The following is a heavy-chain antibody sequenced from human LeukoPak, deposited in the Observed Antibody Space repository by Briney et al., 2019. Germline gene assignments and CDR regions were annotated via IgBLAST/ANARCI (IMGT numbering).Heavy chain of an antibody. D-gene: IGHD3-16*01. CDR3: ARDLFDFYTWGSYGSFDI. J-gene: IGHJ3*02. CDR2: ISKSSTYI. CDR1: GFTFSTHT. V-gene: IGHV3-21*01. Sequence: GGSLRLSCAASGFTFSTHTMNWVRQAPGKGLEWVSSISKSSTYIYYTDSVKGRFTISRDNAKNSLYLQMNSLRAEDTAVYYCARDLFDFYTWGSYGSFDIWGQGTMVTVSS.